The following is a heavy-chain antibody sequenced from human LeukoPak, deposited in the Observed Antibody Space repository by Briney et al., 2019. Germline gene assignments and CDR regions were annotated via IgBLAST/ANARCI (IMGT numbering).Heavy chain of an antibody. CDR2: INPNSGGT. Sequence: GASVKVSCKASGYTFTGYYMHWVRQAPGQGLEWMGWINPNSGGTNYAQKFQGRVTMTRDTSISTAYMELSRLRSDGTAVYYCARVSRDASRRGYSSSWYDYWGQGTLVTVSS. CDR1: GYTFTGYY. J-gene: IGHJ4*02. V-gene: IGHV1-2*02. D-gene: IGHD6-13*01. CDR3: ARVSRDASRRGYSSSWYDY.